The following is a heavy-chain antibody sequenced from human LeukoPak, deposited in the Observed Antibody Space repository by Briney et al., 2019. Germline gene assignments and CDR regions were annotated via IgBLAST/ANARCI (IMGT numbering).Heavy chain of an antibody. D-gene: IGHD3-10*01. Sequence: GGSLRLSCAASGFTFSSFWMSWVRQAPGKGLEWVASIKKDGSEKEYVDSVKGRFTISRDNAKNSLYLQMNSLRAEDTAVYYCARPYYYSSGSLPYWGQGTLVTVSS. CDR3: ARPYYYSSGSLPY. CDR2: IKKDGSEK. V-gene: IGHV3-7*01. J-gene: IGHJ4*02. CDR1: GFTFSSFW.